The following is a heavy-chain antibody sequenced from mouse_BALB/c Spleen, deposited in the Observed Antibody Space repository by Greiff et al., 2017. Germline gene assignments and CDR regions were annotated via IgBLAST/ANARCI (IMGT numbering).Heavy chain of an antibody. CDR2: VNPNNGGT. J-gene: IGHJ4*01. CDR1: GYSFTGYY. V-gene: IGHV1-26*01. Sequence: VQLKQSGPDLVKPGASVTISCKASGYSFTGYYMHWVKQSHGKSLEWIGRVNPNNGGTSYNQKFKGKAILTVDKSSSTAYMELRSLTSEDSAVYDCARGYGNYVNYAMDYWGQGTSVTVSS. CDR3: ARGYGNYVNYAMDY. D-gene: IGHD2-1*01.